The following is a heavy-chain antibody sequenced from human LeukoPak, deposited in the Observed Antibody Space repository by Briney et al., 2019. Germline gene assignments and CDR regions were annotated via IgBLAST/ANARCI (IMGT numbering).Heavy chain of an antibody. CDR1: GFTFSDYY. D-gene: IGHD3-3*01. J-gene: IGHJ4*02. CDR2: ISSSGSTI. V-gene: IGHV3-11*01. CDR3: ARTTYDFWSGYLRWGKIDY. Sequence: PGGSLRLPCAASGFTFSDYYMSWIRQAPGKGLEWVSYISSSGSTIYYADSVKGRFTISRDNAKNSLYLQMNSLRAEDTAVYYCARTTYDFWSGYLRWGKIDYWGQGTLVTVSS.